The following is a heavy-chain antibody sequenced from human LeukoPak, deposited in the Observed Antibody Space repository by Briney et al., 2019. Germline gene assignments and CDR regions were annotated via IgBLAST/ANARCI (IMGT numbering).Heavy chain of an antibody. Sequence: PGGSLRLSCVASGFTFSSYWMHWVRHAPGKGLVWVSGKNTDGRTTRHADSVKGRFTISRDNAKNTLYLQMNSLRAEDTAVYYCTRGYTSGYFFVYWGQGTLVTVSS. CDR1: GFTFSSYW. V-gene: IGHV3-74*01. CDR3: TRGYTSGYFFVY. J-gene: IGHJ4*02. D-gene: IGHD3-22*01. CDR2: KNTDGRTT.